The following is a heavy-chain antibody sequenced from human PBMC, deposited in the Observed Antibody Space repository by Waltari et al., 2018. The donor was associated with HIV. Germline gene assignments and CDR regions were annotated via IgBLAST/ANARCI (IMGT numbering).Heavy chain of an antibody. Sequence: EVKLVESGGSVVRPGGSRRLSCSASGFTFADYAIRWVRRIPGIGAKRRAHINWNGENTSDARSGKGRCTISRDNARYALHRQMNSLTDEDATIYHCARDWPRYCANHTGSYFDSWGQGTLVAVSS. J-gene: IGHJ4*02. D-gene: IGHD2-8*02. CDR1: GFTFADYA. V-gene: IGHV3-20*01. CDR2: INWNGENT. CDR3: ARDWPRYCANHTGSYFDS.